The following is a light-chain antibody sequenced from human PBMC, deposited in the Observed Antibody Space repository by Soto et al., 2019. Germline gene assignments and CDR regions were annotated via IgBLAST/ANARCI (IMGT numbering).Light chain of an antibody. V-gene: IGKV1-5*03. Sequence: DIQLTQSPSTLTASVGDRVTITCRASRSISSWLAWYEQIPGKTPKLLLYRASTLQTGVPSRFSGSGSGTEFTLTISSLQPEDFGVFYSQQYNSHPWTLGQGTRVEIK. CDR2: RAS. J-gene: IGKJ1*01. CDR3: QQYNSHPWT. CDR1: RSISSW.